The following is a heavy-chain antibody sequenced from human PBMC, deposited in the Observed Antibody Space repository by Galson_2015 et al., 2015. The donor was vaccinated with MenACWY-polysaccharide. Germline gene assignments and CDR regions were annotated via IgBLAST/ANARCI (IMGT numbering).Heavy chain of an antibody. CDR3: SNGGL. J-gene: IGHJ4*02. V-gene: IGHV3-7*01. CDR1: GLTFSGHW. CDR2: TNQDESVK. D-gene: IGHD3-16*01. Sequence: SLRLSCAASGLTFSGHWMAWVRQAPGKGLEWVGNTNQDESVKFYVDSVKGRCTISRDNAKNSLYLQMDNLRAGDSAVYYCSNGGLWGQGTLVTVSS.